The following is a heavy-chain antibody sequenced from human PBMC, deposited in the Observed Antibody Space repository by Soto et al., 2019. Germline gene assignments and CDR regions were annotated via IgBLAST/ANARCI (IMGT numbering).Heavy chain of an antibody. Sequence: SVKVSCKASGGTFSSYAISWVRQAPGQGLEWMGGIIPIFGTANYAQKFQGRVTITADESTSTAYMELSSLRSEDTAVYYCERAGYCSGGSCVLFDPWGQGTLVTVSS. V-gene: IGHV1-69*13. D-gene: IGHD2-15*01. CDR2: IIPIFGTA. J-gene: IGHJ5*02. CDR1: GGTFSSYA. CDR3: ERAGYCSGGSCVLFDP.